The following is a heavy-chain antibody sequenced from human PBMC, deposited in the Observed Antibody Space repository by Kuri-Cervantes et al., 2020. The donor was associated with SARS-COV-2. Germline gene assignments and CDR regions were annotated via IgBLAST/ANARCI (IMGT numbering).Heavy chain of an antibody. J-gene: IGHJ4*02. CDR1: GYSISSGYY. Sequence: SQTLSLTCAVSGYSISSGYYWGWIRQPPGKGLEWIGSIYHSGSTYYNPSLKSRVTISVDTSKNQFSLKLSSVTAADTAVYYCARLSSIAAPTDYRGQGTLVTVSS. CDR2: IYHSGST. D-gene: IGHD6-6*01. CDR3: ARLSSIAAPTDY. V-gene: IGHV4-38-2*01.